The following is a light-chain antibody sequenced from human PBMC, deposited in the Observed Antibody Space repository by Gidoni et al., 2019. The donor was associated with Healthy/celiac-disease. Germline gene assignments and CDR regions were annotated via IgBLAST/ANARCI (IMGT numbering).Light chain of an antibody. CDR1: QSVLYSSNNKNY. CDR2: WAS. CDR3: QQYYSTPWT. V-gene: IGKV4-1*01. J-gene: IGKJ1*01. Sequence: DIVMTQPPDYLAVSLGERATINCKSSQSVLYSSNNKNYLAWYQQKPGQPPKLLIYWASTRESGVPDRFSGSGSGTDFTLTISSLQAEDVAVYYCQQYYSTPWTFGQGTKVEIK.